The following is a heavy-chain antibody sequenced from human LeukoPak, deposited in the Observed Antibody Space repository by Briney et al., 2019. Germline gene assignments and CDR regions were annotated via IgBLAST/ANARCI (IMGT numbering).Heavy chain of an antibody. V-gene: IGHV1-46*01. CDR1: GYTFPSYF. D-gene: IGHD6-6*01. CDR3: ARTAARRFDY. Sequence: ASVTVSCKASGYTFPSYFMHWVRQAPGQGLEWMGLINPTGGSTTYAQKFQGRVTMTRDTSTSTVYMELSSLRSDDTAVYYCARTAARRFDYWGQGTLVTVSS. CDR2: INPTGGST. J-gene: IGHJ4*02.